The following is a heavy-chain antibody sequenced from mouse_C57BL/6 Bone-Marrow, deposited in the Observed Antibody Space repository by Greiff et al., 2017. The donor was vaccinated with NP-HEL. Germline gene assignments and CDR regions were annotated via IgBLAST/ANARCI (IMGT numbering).Heavy chain of an antibody. Sequence: VQLQQSGAELVRPGTSVKMSCKASGYTFTNYWIGWAKQRPGHGLEWIGDIYPGGGYTNYNEKFKGQATLTADKSYSTAYMQISSLTSEDSAIYYCARGYYSNYYWYFDVWGTGTTVTVSS. J-gene: IGHJ1*03. CDR2: IYPGGGYT. CDR1: GYTFTNYW. V-gene: IGHV1-63*01. CDR3: ARGYYSNYYWYFDV. D-gene: IGHD2-5*01.